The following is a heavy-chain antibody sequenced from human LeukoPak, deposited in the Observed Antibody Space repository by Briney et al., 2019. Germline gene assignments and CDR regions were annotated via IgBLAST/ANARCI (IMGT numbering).Heavy chain of an antibody. V-gene: IGHV4-61*01. J-gene: IGHJ6*03. D-gene: IGHD2-15*01. Sequence: SETLSLTCTVSGGSISSSSYYWSWIRQPPGKGLEWIGYIYYSGSTNYNPSLKSRVTISVDTSKNQFSLKLSSVTAADTAVYYCARVAFLDYYMDVWGKGTTVTISS. CDR2: IYYSGST. CDR1: GGSISSSSYY. CDR3: ARVAFLDYYMDV.